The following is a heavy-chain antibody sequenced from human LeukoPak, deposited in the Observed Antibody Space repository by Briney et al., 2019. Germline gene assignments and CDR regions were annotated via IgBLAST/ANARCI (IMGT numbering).Heavy chain of an antibody. CDR2: INPNSGGT. Sequence: ASVKVSCKASGYTFTSYGISWVRQAPAQGLEWMGWINPNSGGTNYAQKFQGRVTMTRDTSISTAYLELSRLKSDDTAVYYCARAGGGLWFGDPLREYFDYWGQGTLVTVSS. CDR3: ARAGGGLWFGDPLREYFDY. D-gene: IGHD3-10*01. CDR1: GYTFTSYG. J-gene: IGHJ4*02. V-gene: IGHV1-2*02.